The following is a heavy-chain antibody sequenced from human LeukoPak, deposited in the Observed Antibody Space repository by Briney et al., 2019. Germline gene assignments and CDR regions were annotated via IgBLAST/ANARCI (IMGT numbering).Heavy chain of an antibody. CDR3: ARDLKGELELLHPKYYYYYGKDV. D-gene: IGHD1-26*01. CDR1: GYTFTSYG. Sequence: ASVKVSCKASGYTFTSYGISWVRQAPGQGLEWMGWISAYNGNTNYAQKLQGRVTMTTDTSTSTAYMELRSLRSDDTAVYYFARDLKGELELLHPKYYYYYGKDVWGQGTTVTVSS. CDR2: ISAYNGNT. J-gene: IGHJ6*02. V-gene: IGHV1-18*01.